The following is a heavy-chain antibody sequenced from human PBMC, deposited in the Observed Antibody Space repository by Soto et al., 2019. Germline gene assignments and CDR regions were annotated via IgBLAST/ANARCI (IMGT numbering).Heavy chain of an antibody. Sequence: GASVKVSCKASGYTFTGYYMHWVRQAPGQGLEWMGWINPNSGGTNYAQKFQGRVTMTRDTSISTAYMELSRLRSDDTAVYYCARVGTDPGLRYFEWLNYGMDVWGQGTTVTVSS. D-gene: IGHD3-9*01. CDR1: GYTFTGYY. J-gene: IGHJ6*02. CDR3: ARVGTDPGLRYFEWLNYGMDV. V-gene: IGHV1-2*02. CDR2: INPNSGGT.